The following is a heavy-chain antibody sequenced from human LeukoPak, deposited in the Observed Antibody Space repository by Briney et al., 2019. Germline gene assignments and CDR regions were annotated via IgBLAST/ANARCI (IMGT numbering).Heavy chain of an antibody. CDR2: ISTTNSYI. V-gene: IGHV3-21*04. Sequence: GGSLRLSCVVSGFTFSAYNMNWVRQAPGKGLEWVSSISTTNSYIYYADSVKGRFTISRDNSKNTLYLQMNSLRAEDTAIYYCAKYIMVTSPYAFDIWGQGTMVTVSS. D-gene: IGHD2-21*02. CDR1: GFTFSAYN. J-gene: IGHJ3*02. CDR3: AKYIMVTSPYAFDI.